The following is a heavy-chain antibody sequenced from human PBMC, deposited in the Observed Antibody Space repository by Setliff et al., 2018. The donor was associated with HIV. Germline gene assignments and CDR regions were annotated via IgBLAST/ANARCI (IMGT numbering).Heavy chain of an antibody. CDR3: AKVGQWLELGAEYFQH. J-gene: IGHJ1*01. D-gene: IGHD6-19*01. V-gene: IGHV1-69*13. CDR1: GGTFNRYS. Sequence: ASVKVSCKASGGTFNRYSITWIRQAPGQGLEWMGGIVPIFGTVNYAQKLQGRVTITADESTSTAYMELSSLTSADTAVYYCAKVGQWLELGAEYFQHWGQGTLVTVSS. CDR2: IVPIFGTV.